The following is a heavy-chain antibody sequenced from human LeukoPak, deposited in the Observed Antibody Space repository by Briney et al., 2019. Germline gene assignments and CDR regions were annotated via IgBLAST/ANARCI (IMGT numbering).Heavy chain of an antibody. Sequence: SVKVSCKASGFTFTSSAMQWVRQARGQRLEWIGWIVVGSGKTNYAQKFQERVTITRDMSTSTAYMELSSLRSEDTAVYYCAVDRSGSYSHWGQGTLVTVSS. V-gene: IGHV1-58*02. CDR3: AVDRSGSYSH. J-gene: IGHJ4*02. CDR1: GFTFTSSA. CDR2: IVVGSGKT. D-gene: IGHD1-26*01.